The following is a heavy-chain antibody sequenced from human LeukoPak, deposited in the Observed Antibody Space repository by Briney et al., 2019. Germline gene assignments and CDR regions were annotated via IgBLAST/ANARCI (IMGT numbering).Heavy chain of an antibody. Sequence: TGGSLRLSCAASGFTFSSCAMSWVRQAPGKGLEWVSAISISGGTTYYADSVKGRFTISRDNSKNTVYLQMNSLRVEDTAVYYCARDRDCGDGGCYPHFDYWGQGVRVTVSS. D-gene: IGHD2-15*01. V-gene: IGHV3-23*01. CDR2: ISISGGTT. CDR1: GFTFSSCA. CDR3: ARDRDCGDGGCYPHFDY. J-gene: IGHJ4*02.